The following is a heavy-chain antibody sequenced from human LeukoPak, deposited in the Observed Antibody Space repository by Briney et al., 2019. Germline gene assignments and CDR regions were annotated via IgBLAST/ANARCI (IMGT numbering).Heavy chain of an antibody. Sequence: PSETLSLTCTVSGGSVSSYYWSWIPQPAGKGLECSGRIYTSGSTNYNPSLKTRVTMSVDTPKNQFSLKLSSVTAADTAVYYCARSAAAGTVGYYYYYMDAWGKGTTVTVSS. J-gene: IGHJ6*03. CDR3: ARSAAAGTVGYYYYYMDA. CDR2: IYTSGST. V-gene: IGHV4-4*07. D-gene: IGHD6-13*01. CDR1: GGSVSSYY.